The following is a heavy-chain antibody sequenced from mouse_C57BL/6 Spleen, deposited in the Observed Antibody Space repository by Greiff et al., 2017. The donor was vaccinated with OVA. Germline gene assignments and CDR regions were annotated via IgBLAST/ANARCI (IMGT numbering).Heavy chain of an antibody. J-gene: IGHJ4*01. CDR2: ISDGGSYT. CDR1: GFTFSSYA. CDR3: ARDFLYAMDY. Sequence: DVQLVESGGGLVKPGGSLKLSCAASGFTFSSYAMSWVRQTPEKRLEWVATISDGGSYTYYPDNVKGRFTISRDNAKNNLYLQMSHLKSEDTAMYYCARDFLYAMDYWGQGTSVTVSS. V-gene: IGHV5-4*01.